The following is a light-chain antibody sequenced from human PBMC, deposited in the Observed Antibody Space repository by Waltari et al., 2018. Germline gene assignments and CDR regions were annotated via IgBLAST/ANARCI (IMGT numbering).Light chain of an antibody. V-gene: IGKV4-1*01. J-gene: IGKJ2*01. Sequence: DVVMTQSPDSLAVSLGERATLNCKSSQNLLWIYNFKNYLSWYQQKPGQPPKLLIYWASTRESGVPDRFSGSGSGTNFTLTISGLQAEDVAVYYCQQYYSTPPTFGQGTKLKIK. CDR1: QNLLWIYNFKNY. CDR3: QQYYSTPPT. CDR2: WAS.